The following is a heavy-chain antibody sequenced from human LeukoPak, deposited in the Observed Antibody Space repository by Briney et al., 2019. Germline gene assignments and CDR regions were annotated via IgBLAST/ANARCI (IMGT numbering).Heavy chain of an antibody. CDR2: ISSRSNYI. J-gene: IGHJ4*02. D-gene: IGHD3-10*01. CDR1: GVTLSPYG. V-gene: IGHV3-21*01. Sequence: GGSLRLSCAASGVTLSPYGMNWLRQAPGKGLEWVASISSRSNYIYYADSLKGRVTVSRDNARNSLFLQMTSLRAEDTAVYYCARDYLGFGESGFDYWGQGTQVIVSS. CDR3: ARDYLGFGESGFDY.